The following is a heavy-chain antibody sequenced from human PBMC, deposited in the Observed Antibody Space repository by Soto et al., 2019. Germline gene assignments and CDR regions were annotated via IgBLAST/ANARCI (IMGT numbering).Heavy chain of an antibody. D-gene: IGHD3-22*01. V-gene: IGHV4-30-4*01. J-gene: IGHJ2*01. CDR3: ARMSYFYDKWYFDI. CDR1: GGSINNNDYY. Sequence: SETLSLTCSVSGGSINNNDYYWSWIRQTPGKGLEWIGYVYYSGSSDYIPSLKSRLSMSIDKSKNQFHLKLNSVTAADTATYFCARMSYFYDKWYFDIWGRGTPVTVSS. CDR2: VYYSGSS.